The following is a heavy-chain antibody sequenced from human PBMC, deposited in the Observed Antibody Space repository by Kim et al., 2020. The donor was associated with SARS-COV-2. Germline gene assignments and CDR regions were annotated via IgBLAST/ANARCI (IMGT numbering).Heavy chain of an antibody. V-gene: IGHV3-23*03. CDR2: IYSAGIRT. CDR3: AKGYYGRESYGGHFDY. CDR1: GFTLSSYA. D-gene: IGHD4-17*01. Sequence: GGSLRLSCAASGFTLSSYAMTWVRQAPGRGLEWVSVIYSAGIRTHYADSVKGRFTISRDESKNMLYLQMNSLRAEDTAIYYCAKGYYGRESYGGHFDYWGQGTLVTVSS. J-gene: IGHJ4*02.